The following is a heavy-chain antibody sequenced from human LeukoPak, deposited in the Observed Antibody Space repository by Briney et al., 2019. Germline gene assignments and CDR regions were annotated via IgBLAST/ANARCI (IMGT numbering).Heavy chain of an antibody. V-gene: IGHV3-23*01. J-gene: IGHJ4*02. CDR1: GFTLSSYA. CDR2: ISVSGNT. D-gene: IGHD2-15*01. CDR3: AKAPVTTCSGAYCYPFDY. Sequence: GGSLRLSCAASGFTLSSYAMSWVRQGPGKGLEWVSAISVSGNTNHADSVKGRFTISSNSSKNKLYLQMNSLRAGDAAVYYCAKAPVTTCSGAYCYPFDYWSKGTLVTVSS.